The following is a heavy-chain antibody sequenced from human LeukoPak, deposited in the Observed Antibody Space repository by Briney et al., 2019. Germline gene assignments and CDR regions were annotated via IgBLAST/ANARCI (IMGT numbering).Heavy chain of an antibody. V-gene: IGHV3-30*04. D-gene: IGHD6-13*01. J-gene: IGHJ4*02. CDR1: GFTFSSYA. CDR3: AREASRSWWGNFDY. CDR2: ISYDGSNK. Sequence: PGRSLRLSCAASGFTFSSYAMHWVRQAPGKGLEWVAVISYDGSNKYYADSVEGRFTISRDNSKNTLYLQMNSLRAEDTAVYYCAREASRSWWGNFDYWGQGTLVTVSS.